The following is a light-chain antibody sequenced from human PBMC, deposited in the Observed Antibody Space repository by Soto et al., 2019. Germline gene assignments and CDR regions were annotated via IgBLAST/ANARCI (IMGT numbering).Light chain of an antibody. V-gene: IGKV3-20*01. CDR2: GPS. Sequence: EIMWTKSPGTLSLSPGERVTLSCRASQRVSSNYLAWYQQKPGQAPRLLIYGPSSRATGIPDRFSGSGYGTDFTLNISRLEPADFAVYYCQQYGSSPPYTFGQGTKLEIK. CDR1: QRVSSNY. J-gene: IGKJ2*01. CDR3: QQYGSSPPYT.